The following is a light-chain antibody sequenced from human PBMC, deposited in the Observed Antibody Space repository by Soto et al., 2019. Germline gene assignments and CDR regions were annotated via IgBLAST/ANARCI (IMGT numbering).Light chain of an antibody. CDR1: SSDVGGYNF. CDR3: SSYSDSSTLVV. V-gene: IGLV2-14*03. J-gene: IGLJ2*01. CDR2: DVN. Sequence: QSALTQTASVSGSPGQSIAISCTGTSSDVGGYNFVSWYQQHPGKAPKLVIYDVNIRPSGVSDRFSGSKSGNTASLTISGLQAEDEADYYCSSYSDSSTLVVFGGGTKLTVL.